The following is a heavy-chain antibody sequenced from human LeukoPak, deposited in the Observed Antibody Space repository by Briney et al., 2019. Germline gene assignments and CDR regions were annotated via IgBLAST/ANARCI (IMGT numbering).Heavy chain of an antibody. J-gene: IGHJ3*02. V-gene: IGHV4-39*07. Sequence: SETLSLTCTVSGGSISSSSYYWGWIHQPPGKGLEWIGSIYYSGSTYYNPSLKSRVTISVDTSKNQFSLKLSSVTAADTAVYYCARGGAGTLRAFDIWGQGTMVTVSS. CDR2: IYYSGST. CDR1: GGSISSSSYY. CDR3: ARGGAGTLRAFDI. D-gene: IGHD1-1*01.